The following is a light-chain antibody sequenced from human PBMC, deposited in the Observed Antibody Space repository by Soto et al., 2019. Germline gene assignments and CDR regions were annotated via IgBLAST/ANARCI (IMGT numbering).Light chain of an antibody. Sequence: QSVLTQPPSVSGAPGQRVTISCTGSSSYIGAGYHVHWYQQLPGTAPKLLIYGNSNRPSGVPDRFSGSKSGTSASLAITGLQAEDEADYYCQSYDSSLSGSVFGGGTKLT. V-gene: IGLV1-40*01. CDR3: QSYDSSLSGSV. J-gene: IGLJ3*02. CDR2: GNS. CDR1: SSYIGAGYH.